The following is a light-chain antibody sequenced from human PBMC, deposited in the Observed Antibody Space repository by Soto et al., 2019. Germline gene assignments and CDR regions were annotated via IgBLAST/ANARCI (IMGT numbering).Light chain of an antibody. V-gene: IGKV1-5*01. Sequence: DIQMTKSPSTLSASIGDSVTIPCRSSQPITTWLAWYQQKPGRAPRLLIYDAFALQSGVPSRFSGSGSGTEFTLTISSLQPDDFATYYCQHYNSFLNTFGQGTKVDIK. J-gene: IGKJ1*01. CDR3: QHYNSFLNT. CDR2: DAF. CDR1: QPITTW.